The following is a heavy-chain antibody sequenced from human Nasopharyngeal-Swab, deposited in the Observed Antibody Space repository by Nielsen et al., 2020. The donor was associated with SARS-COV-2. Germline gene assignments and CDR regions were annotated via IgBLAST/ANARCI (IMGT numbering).Heavy chain of an antibody. V-gene: IGHV6-1*01. Sequence: LSCAISGDSVSSSSAAWNWIRQSPSRGLEWLGRTYYRSKWYNDYAVSVKSRITINPDTSKNQFSLHLNSVTPEDTAVYYCARARGAYGDYYYYYYTDVWGKGTTVTVSS. CDR3: ARARGAYGDYYYYYYTDV. CDR2: TYYRSKWYN. CDR1: GDSVSSSSAA. D-gene: IGHD4-17*01. J-gene: IGHJ6*03.